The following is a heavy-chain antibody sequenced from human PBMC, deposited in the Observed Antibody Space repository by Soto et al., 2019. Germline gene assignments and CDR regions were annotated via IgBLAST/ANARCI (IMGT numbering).Heavy chain of an antibody. CDR3: ARRDIDNGNQGHAYAF. J-gene: IGHJ3*01. V-gene: IGHV4-39*01. CDR1: GVSVSSGSFY. CDR2: IYYNGDT. Sequence: QLQLKQSGPGLVKPWETLSLTCTVSGVSVSSGSFYWDWIRQPPGKGREWIGEIYYNGDTYYNPSLKSRVTISVDTYAKQFSLKQRYVTAAETAVYDCARRDIDNGNQGHAYAFWGQGTMVADSS. D-gene: IGHD1-20*01.